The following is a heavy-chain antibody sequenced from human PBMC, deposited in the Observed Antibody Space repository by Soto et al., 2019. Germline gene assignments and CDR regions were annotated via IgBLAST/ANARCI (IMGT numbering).Heavy chain of an antibody. CDR2: ISAYNGNT. V-gene: IGHV1-18*01. CDR1: GYTFTSDG. J-gene: IGHJ5*02. Sequence: WASVKVSCKASGYTFTSDGISWVRQAPGQGLEWMGWISAYNGNTNYAQKLQGRVTMTTDTSTSTAYMELRSLRSDDTAVYYCARGDSSGYYYRWCDPWGRGTRVPVSP. D-gene: IGHD3-22*01. CDR3: ARGDSSGYYYRWCDP.